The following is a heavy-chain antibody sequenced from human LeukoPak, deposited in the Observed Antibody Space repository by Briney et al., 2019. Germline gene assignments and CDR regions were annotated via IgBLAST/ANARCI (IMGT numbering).Heavy chain of an antibody. CDR2: IKYDGSEK. CDR1: GFTFSTYW. J-gene: IGHJ3*01. CDR3: ARFSGEPL. Sequence: GGSLRLSCAASGFTFSTYWMNWIRQAPGKGLEWVANIKYDGSEKNYEGSLRGRFTISRDNAKNSLFLQMNSLRVEDTAVYYCARFSGEPLWGQGTMVTVSS. D-gene: IGHD3-3*01. V-gene: IGHV3-7*01.